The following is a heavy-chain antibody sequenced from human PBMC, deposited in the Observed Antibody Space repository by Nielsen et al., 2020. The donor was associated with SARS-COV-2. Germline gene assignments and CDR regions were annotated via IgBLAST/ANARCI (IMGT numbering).Heavy chain of an antibody. Sequence: WIRQPPGKGLEWIGYIYYSGSTYYNLSLKSRVTISVDTSKNQFSLKLSSVTAADTAVYYCARGGMVRVDYWGQGTLVTVSS. CDR2: IYYSGST. CDR3: ARGGMVRVDY. D-gene: IGHD3-10*01. J-gene: IGHJ4*02. V-gene: IGHV4-31*02.